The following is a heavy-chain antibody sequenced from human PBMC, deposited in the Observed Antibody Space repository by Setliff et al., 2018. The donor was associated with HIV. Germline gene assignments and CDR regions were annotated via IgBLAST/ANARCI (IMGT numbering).Heavy chain of an antibody. J-gene: IGHJ4*02. CDR2: ITHSGST. CDR3: ARERSLITVRRYFDN. D-gene: IGHD1-1*01. Sequence: SETLSLTCAVYGGSFSGYYWTWIRQPPGKGLEWIGEITHSGSTNYNPSLETRVTISVDTSKNQFSLKLSSVTAADTAVYYCARERSLITVRRYFDNWGQGTLVTVSS. V-gene: IGHV4-34*01. CDR1: GGSFSGYY.